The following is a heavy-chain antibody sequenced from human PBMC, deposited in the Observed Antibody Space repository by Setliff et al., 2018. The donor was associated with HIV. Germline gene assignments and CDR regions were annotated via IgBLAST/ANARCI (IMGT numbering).Heavy chain of an antibody. CDR1: GGSISSSSYY. J-gene: IGHJ6*03. Sequence: PSETLSLTCTVSGGSISSSSYYWGWIRQPPGKGLEWIGSIRESGSTHYNRSLKSRVTISVDTSKNQFSLKLSSVTAADTAVYYCGNQAVVPADMDYYYYIDVWGKGTTVTVSS. CDR3: GNQAVVPADMDYYYYIDV. CDR2: IRESGST. D-gene: IGHD2-2*01. V-gene: IGHV4-39*01.